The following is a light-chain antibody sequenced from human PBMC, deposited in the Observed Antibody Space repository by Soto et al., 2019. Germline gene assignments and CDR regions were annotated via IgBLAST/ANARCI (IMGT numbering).Light chain of an antibody. J-gene: IGKJ5*01. CDR3: QQHFNGPIT. CDR1: QSISNF. V-gene: IGKV3-11*01. Sequence: DIVFTQSPATLSLSPGERAPLSRRASQSISNFLAWYQQKPGQAPRLLMYGPSNRATGIPARFSGSGSGTDFTLTISSLEPEDFAVYYCQQHFNGPITFGQGTRLEI. CDR2: GPS.